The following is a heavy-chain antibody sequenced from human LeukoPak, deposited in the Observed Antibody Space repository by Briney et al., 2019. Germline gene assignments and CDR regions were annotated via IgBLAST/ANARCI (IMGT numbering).Heavy chain of an antibody. CDR2: INPNSGGT. CDR3: ARDGLERHFDY. D-gene: IGHD1-1*01. J-gene: IGHJ4*02. V-gene: IGHV1-2*02. Sequence: GASVKVSFKASGYTFTGYYMHWVRQAPGQGLEWMGWINPNSGGTNYAQKFPGRVPMTRDTSISTAYMELSRLRSDDTAVYYCARDGLERHFDYWGQGTLVTVSS. CDR1: GYTFTGYY.